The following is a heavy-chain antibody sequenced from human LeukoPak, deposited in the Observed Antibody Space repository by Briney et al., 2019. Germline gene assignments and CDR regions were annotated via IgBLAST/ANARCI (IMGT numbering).Heavy chain of an antibody. CDR1: GGSISSGSYY. CDR2: IYTSGST. D-gene: IGHD5-18*01. J-gene: IGHJ3*02. V-gene: IGHV4-61*02. Sequence: SETLSLTCTVSGGSISSGSYYWSWIRQPAGKGLEWIGRIYTSGSTNYNPSLKSRVTISVDTSKNQFSLKLSSVTAADTAVYYCASLPRGYSYGYGDAFDIWGQGTMVTVSS. CDR3: ASLPRGYSYGYGDAFDI.